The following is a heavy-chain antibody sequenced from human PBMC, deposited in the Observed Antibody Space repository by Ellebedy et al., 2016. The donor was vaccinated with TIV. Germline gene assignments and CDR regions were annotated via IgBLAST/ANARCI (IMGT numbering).Heavy chain of an antibody. J-gene: IGHJ6*02. Sequence: GESLKISCAASGFTFSSYWMSWVRQAPGKGLEWVANIKQDGSEKYYVDSVKGRFTISRDNAKNSLYLQMNSLRAEDTAVYYCARGDDSSSWYIPAYYYYGMDVWGQGTTVTVSS. V-gene: IGHV3-7*01. CDR2: IKQDGSEK. CDR1: GFTFSSYW. D-gene: IGHD6-13*01. CDR3: ARGDDSSSWYIPAYYYYGMDV.